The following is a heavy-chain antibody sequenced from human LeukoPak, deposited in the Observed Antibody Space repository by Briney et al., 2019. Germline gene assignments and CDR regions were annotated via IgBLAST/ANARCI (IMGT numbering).Heavy chain of an antibody. V-gene: IGHV3-30*02. CDR1: GFTFSNFG. Sequence: GGSLRISCAASGFTFSNFGMHWVRQAPGKGLEWVTYIRFDGSNKYYADSVQGRFTVSRDNSKNTLYLQMNSLTPEDTAVFYCAKGRGDYYYYMDVWGKGTTVTISS. D-gene: IGHD3-10*01. CDR2: IRFDGSNK. J-gene: IGHJ6*03. CDR3: AKGRGDYYYYMDV.